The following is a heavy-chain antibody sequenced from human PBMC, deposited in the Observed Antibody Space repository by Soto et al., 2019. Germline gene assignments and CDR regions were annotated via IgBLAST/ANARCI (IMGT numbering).Heavy chain of an antibody. J-gene: IGHJ4*02. CDR1: GYTFTGYY. D-gene: IGHD6-6*01. Sequence: ASVKVSCKASGYTFTGYYMHWVRQPPGQGLEGMGWINPNSGGTNYAQKFQGWVTMTRDTSISTAYMELSRLRSDDTAVYYCAREKVSETRDSSSSQSPYFDYWGQGTLVTVSS. CDR3: AREKVSETRDSSSSQSPYFDY. V-gene: IGHV1-2*04. CDR2: INPNSGGT.